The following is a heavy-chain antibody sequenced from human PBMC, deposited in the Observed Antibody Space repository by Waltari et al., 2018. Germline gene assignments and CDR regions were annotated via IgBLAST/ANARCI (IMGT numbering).Heavy chain of an antibody. V-gene: IGHV4-59*01. CDR1: GGSISSYY. D-gene: IGHD6-13*01. CDR2: IYYSGST. CDR3: ARVRYSSSWGKGGGMDV. Sequence: QVQLQESGPGLVKPSETLSLTCTVSGGSISSYYWSWIRQPPGKGLEWIGYIYYSGSTNYNPSLKSRVTISVDTSKNQFSLKLSSLRSEDTAVYYCARVRYSSSWGKGGGMDVWGQGTTVTVSS. J-gene: IGHJ6*02.